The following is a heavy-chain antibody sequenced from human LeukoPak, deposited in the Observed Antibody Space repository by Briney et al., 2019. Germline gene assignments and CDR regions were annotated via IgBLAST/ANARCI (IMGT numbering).Heavy chain of an antibody. D-gene: IGHD1-14*01. V-gene: IGHV3-48*01. CDR3: ARESHFYNALVDY. CDR1: GFTLSSYS. J-gene: IGHJ4*02. Sequence: GGSLRLSCAASGFTLSSYSMNWVRQAPGKGLEWVSYISSSSSTIYYADSVKGRFTISRDNAKNSLYLQMNSLRAEDTAVYYCARESHFYNALVDYWGQGTLVTVSS. CDR2: ISSSSSTI.